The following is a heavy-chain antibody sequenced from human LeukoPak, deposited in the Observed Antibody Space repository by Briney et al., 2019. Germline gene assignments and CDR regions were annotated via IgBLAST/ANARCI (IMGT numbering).Heavy chain of an antibody. J-gene: IGHJ6*03. CDR3: AGVRMVRGYQYYRDV. Sequence: ASVKVSCKASGYTFATYDINWLRQATGQGLEWMGWMNPNSGNTGYAQKFQGRVTMTRNTSINTAYMELSSLRSEDTAVYYCAGVRMVRGYQYYRDVGGEGTRVSISS. CDR1: GYTFATYD. V-gene: IGHV1-8*01. D-gene: IGHD3-10*01. CDR2: MNPNSGNT.